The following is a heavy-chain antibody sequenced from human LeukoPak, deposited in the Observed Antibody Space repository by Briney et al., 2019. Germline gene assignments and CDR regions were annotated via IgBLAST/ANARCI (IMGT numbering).Heavy chain of an antibody. CDR2: IIPIFGTA. D-gene: IGHD2-2*02. Sequence: GSSVKVSCKASGGTFSSYAISWVRQAPGQGLEWMGGIIPIFGTANYAQKFQGRVTITTDESTSTAYMELSSLRSEDTAVYYCARARVFGYCSSTSCYTTRFDPWGQGTLVTVSS. V-gene: IGHV1-69*05. CDR1: GGTFSSYA. J-gene: IGHJ5*02. CDR3: ARARVFGYCSSTSCYTTRFDP.